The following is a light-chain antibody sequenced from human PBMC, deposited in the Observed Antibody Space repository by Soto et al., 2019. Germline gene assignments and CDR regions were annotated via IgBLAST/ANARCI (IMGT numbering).Light chain of an antibody. Sequence: EIELTQSPCTLSLSPGDRATLSCRASQSVSSTYLAWYQQKPGQAPRLLNYGASSSATGIPDRFSGSGSGTDFTLTISSMEPQDFAVSSCQRYENSTSIAFGQGTRLEI. CDR2: GAS. CDR3: QRYENSTSIA. J-gene: IGKJ5*01. V-gene: IGKV3-20*01. CDR1: QSVSSTY.